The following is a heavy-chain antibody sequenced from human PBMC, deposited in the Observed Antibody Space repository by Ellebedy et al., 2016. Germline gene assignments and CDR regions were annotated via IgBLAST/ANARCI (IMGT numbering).Heavy chain of an antibody. Sequence: ASVKVSXXASGYTLTTFSITRVRQVPGQGLEWMGSVNTFSGNTKFAQKFQGRVSMTTDSSTHTAYMDLRSLRSDDTAMYYCAKTSGWGYGENWGQGTLVTVSS. D-gene: IGHD3-10*01. CDR1: GYTLTTFS. J-gene: IGHJ4*02. CDR3: AKTSGWGYGEN. CDR2: VNTFSGNT. V-gene: IGHV1-18*04.